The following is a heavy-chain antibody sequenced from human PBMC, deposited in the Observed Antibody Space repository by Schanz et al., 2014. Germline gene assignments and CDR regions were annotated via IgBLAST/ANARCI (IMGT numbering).Heavy chain of an antibody. CDR2: MNESHSTI. Sequence: EVPLLESGGGLVEPGGSLRLSCAASGFSFSSYAMGWVRQARGKGLEWVSAMNESHSTIYYADSVRGRFTISRDNAENTLYLQMNSLRAEDTAVYYCAKGRFGELSAFDIWGQGTMVTVSS. D-gene: IGHD3-10*01. V-gene: IGHV3-23*01. J-gene: IGHJ3*02. CDR3: AKGRFGELSAFDI. CDR1: GFSFSSYA.